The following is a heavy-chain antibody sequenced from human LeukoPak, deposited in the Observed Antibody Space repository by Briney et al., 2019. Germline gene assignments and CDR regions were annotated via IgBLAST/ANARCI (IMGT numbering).Heavy chain of an antibody. Sequence: SETLSLTCTVSGGSISSGGYYWSWIRQPPGKGLEWIGYIYHSGSTYYNPSLKSRVTISVDRSKNQFSLKLSSVTAADTAVYYCARVRFLEWFDFDYWGQGTLVTVSS. J-gene: IGHJ4*02. CDR2: IYHSGST. CDR3: ARVRFLEWFDFDY. CDR1: GGSISSGGYY. V-gene: IGHV4-30-2*01. D-gene: IGHD3-3*01.